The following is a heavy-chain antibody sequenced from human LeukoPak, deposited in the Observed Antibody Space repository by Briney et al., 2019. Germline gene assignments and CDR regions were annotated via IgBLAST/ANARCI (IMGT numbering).Heavy chain of an antibody. V-gene: IGHV1-69*05. D-gene: IGHD4-17*01. CDR2: IIPLFGTA. CDR1: GGTFSSYA. CDR3: ASTVTTYDAFDI. Sequence: GASVKVSCKASGGTFSSYAISWVRQAPGQGLEWMGRIIPLFGTANYAQKFQGRVTITTDESTSTAYMELSSLRSEDTAVYYCASTVTTYDAFDIWGQGTMVTVSS. J-gene: IGHJ3*02.